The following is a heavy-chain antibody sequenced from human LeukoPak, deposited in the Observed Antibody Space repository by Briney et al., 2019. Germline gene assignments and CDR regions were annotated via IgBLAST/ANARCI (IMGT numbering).Heavy chain of an antibody. CDR1: RFTLSRFD. CDR2: CLDNSCTE. J-gene: IGHJ4*02. D-gene: IGHD3-3*01. V-gene: IGHV3-23*01. CDR3: ARDSECCFDF. Sequence: GGALRLSRAASRFTLSRFDMSWVRQAPGRGLEWVSPLACLDNSCTEYYAVSVKGRFSISRDHSRRTLSLQINSVRGEDLDINYCARDSECCFDFWGQGTMVTVSS.